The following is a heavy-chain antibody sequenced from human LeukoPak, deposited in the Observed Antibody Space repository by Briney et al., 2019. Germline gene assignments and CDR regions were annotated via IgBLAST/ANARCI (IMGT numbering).Heavy chain of an antibody. V-gene: IGHV3-23*01. Sequence: GGSLRLSCAASGFTFSSYAMSWVRQAPGKGLEWVSAISGSGGSTYYADSVKGRFTISRDNSKNTLYLQMNSLRAEDTAVYYCAKGPPWYYYDSSVYIFDYGGKGTLVTVSS. D-gene: IGHD3-22*01. CDR1: GFTFSSYA. CDR2: ISGSGGST. CDR3: AKGPPWYYYDSSVYIFDY. J-gene: IGHJ4*02.